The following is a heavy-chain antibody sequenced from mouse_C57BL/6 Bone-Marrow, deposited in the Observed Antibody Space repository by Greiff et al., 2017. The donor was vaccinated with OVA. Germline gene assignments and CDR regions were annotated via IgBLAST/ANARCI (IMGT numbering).Heavy chain of an antibody. CDR2: LNPTYGTT. CDR3: ARSLYDGYYVPYYYAMDY. CDR1: GYSFTDYN. J-gene: IGHJ4*01. Sequence: EVQLQESGPELVKPGASVTISCKASGYSFTDYNMNWVKQSNGKSLEWIGVLNPTYGTTSYNPKFKGKATLTVDQSSSTAYMKLNSLTSEDSAVYYCARSLYDGYYVPYYYAMDYWGQGTSVTVSS. V-gene: IGHV1-39*01. D-gene: IGHD2-3*01.